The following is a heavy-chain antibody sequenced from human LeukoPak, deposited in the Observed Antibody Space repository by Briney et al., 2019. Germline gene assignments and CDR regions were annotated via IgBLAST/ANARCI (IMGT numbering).Heavy chain of an antibody. CDR3: ARGYCSSTSCYLAKFDP. J-gene: IGHJ5*02. CDR2: INHGGST. V-gene: IGHV4-34*01. Sequence: SETLSLTCAVYGGSFSGYYWSWIRQPPGKGLEWIGEINHGGSTNYNPSLKSRVTISVDTSKNQFSLKLSSVTAADTAVYYCARGYCSSTSCYLAKFDPWGQGTLVTVSS. CDR1: GGSFSGYY. D-gene: IGHD2-2*01.